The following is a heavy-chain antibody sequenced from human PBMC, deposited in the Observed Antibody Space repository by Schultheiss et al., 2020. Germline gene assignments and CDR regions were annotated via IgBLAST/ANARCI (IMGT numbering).Heavy chain of an antibody. D-gene: IGHD3-10*01. J-gene: IGHJ4*02. V-gene: IGHV1-2*04. CDR3: ASEDRTSGSGTALDY. CDR2: INPNSGGT. Sequence: ASVKVSCKASGYTFTGYYMHWVRQAPGQGLEWMGWINPNSGGTNYAQKFQGWVTMTRDTSISTAYMELSRLRSDDTAVYYCASEDRTSGSGTALDYWGQGTLVTV. CDR1: GYTFTGYY.